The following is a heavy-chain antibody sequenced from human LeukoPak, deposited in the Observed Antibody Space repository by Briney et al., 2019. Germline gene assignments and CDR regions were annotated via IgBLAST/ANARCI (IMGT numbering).Heavy chain of an antibody. V-gene: IGHV3-21*01. CDR3: AELGITMIGGV. CDR2: ISSSSTYI. J-gene: IGHJ6*04. Sequence: SGGSLRLSCAASGFTFSSYNMNWVRQAPGKGLEWVSSISSSSTYIYYAESMKGRFTISRDNAKNSLYLQMNSLRAEDTAVYYCAELGITMIGGVWGKGTTVTISS. D-gene: IGHD3-10*02. CDR1: GFTFSSYN.